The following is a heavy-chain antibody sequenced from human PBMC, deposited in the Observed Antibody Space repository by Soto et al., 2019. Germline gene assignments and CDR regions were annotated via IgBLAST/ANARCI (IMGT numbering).Heavy chain of an antibody. Sequence: QVQLVQSGAEVKKPGASVKVSCKASGYTFTSYGISWVRQAPGQGLEWMGWISAYNGNTNYAQKLQGRVTMTTDTSTSTGDMELRSLRSDDTAVYYCARDGILLAQVRDYGDYRIDAFAIWGQGTMVTVSS. CDR2: ISAYNGNT. V-gene: IGHV1-18*01. CDR1: GYTFTSYG. CDR3: ARDGILLAQVRDYGDYRIDAFAI. D-gene: IGHD4-17*01. J-gene: IGHJ3*02.